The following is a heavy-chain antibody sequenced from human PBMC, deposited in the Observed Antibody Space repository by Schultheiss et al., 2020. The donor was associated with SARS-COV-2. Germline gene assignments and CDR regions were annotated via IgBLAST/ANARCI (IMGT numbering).Heavy chain of an antibody. CDR3: ARDGAYGNYVGYFDY. CDR2: INPNSGGT. J-gene: IGHJ4*02. Sequence: ASVKVSCKASGYTFTCCSMHWVRQAPGQSLEWMGWINPNSGGTNYAQKFQGRVTMTRDTSISTAYMELSNLRSEDTAVYFCARDGAYGNYVGYFDYWGQGTLVTVSS. D-gene: IGHD4-11*01. V-gene: IGHV1-2*02. CDR1: GYTFTCCS.